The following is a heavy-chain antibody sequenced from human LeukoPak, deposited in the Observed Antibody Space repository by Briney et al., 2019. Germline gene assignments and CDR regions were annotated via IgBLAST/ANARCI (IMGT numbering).Heavy chain of an antibody. CDR1: GFTFSNYG. D-gene: IGHD6-19*01. CDR3: LGESRALDY. Sequence: GGSLRLSCVASGFTFSNYGMSWVRQAAGNGREWASGISGDSRAMDYAAPVKGRFTMSRDNSRNTVYLQMSSLRDDDMAVCERLGESRALDYWGRGTLVTVSS. CDR2: ISGDSRAM. V-gene: IGHV3-23*01. J-gene: IGHJ4*02.